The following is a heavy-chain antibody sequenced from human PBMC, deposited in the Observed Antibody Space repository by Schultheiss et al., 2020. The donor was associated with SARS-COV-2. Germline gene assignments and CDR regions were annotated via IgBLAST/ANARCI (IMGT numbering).Heavy chain of an antibody. V-gene: IGHV4-39*07. CDR1: GGSISSSSYY. CDR2: IFYSGST. CDR3: ATEAYCGGDCYSDNAFDI. J-gene: IGHJ3*02. D-gene: IGHD2-21*02. Sequence: SETLSLTCTVSGGSISSSSYYWGWIRQPPGKGLEWIGSIFYSGSTYYNPSLKSRVTISVDKSKNQFSLKLSSVTAADTAVYYCATEAYCGGDCYSDNAFDIWGQGTMVTVSS.